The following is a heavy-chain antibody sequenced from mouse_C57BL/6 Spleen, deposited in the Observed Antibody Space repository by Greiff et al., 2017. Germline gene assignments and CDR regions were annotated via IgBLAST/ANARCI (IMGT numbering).Heavy chain of an antibody. D-gene: IGHD3-2*02. CDR1: GFTFSSYA. CDR2: ISDGGSYT. J-gene: IGHJ4*01. V-gene: IGHV5-4*01. Sequence: EVMLVESGGGLVKPGGYLKLSCAASGFTFSSYAMSWVRQTPEKRLEWVATISDGGSYTYYPDNVKGRITISRDNAKNNLYLQMSHLKSEDTAMYYCARDQGAMDYWGQVTSVTVSS. CDR3: ARDQGAMDY.